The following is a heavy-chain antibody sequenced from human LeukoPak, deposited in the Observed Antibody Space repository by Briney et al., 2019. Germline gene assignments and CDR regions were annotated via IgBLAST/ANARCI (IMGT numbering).Heavy chain of an antibody. D-gene: IGHD5-18*01. V-gene: IGHV4-34*01. CDR2: INHSGST. CDR3: AREWIQLFDY. Sequence: SETLSLTCAVYGGSFSGYYWSWIRQPPVKGLEWIGEINHSGSTNYNPSLKSRVTISVDTSKNQFSLKLSSVTAADTAVYYCAREWIQLFDYWGQGTLVTVSS. CDR1: GGSFSGYY. J-gene: IGHJ4*02.